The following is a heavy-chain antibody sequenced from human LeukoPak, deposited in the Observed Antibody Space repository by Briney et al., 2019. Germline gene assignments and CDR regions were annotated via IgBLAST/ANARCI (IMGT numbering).Heavy chain of an antibody. CDR1: GFTFSSYW. J-gene: IGHJ4*02. V-gene: IGHV3-7*03. CDR2: IRQDGSEK. Sequence: GGSLRLSCAASGFTFSSYWMSWVRQAPGKGLEWVANIRQDGSEKYYVDSVKGRFTISRDNAKNSLYLQINSLRAEDTAVYYCARDQHSSSWSFDYWGQGTLVTVSS. CDR3: ARDQHSSSWSFDY. D-gene: IGHD6-13*01.